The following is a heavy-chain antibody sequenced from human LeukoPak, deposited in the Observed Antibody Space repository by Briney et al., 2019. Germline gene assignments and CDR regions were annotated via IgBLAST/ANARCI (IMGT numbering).Heavy chain of an antibody. CDR1: GFTFSTYN. CDR2: ININSAYI. CDR3: ARVFTSGWYVDY. Sequence: GGSLRLSCAASGFTFSTYNMNWVRQAPGKGLEWVSSININSAYIYYADSVKGRFTISRDNAKNSLYLQMNSLRAEDTAVYFCARVFTSGWYVDYWSQGTLVTVSS. D-gene: IGHD6-19*01. V-gene: IGHV3-21*01. J-gene: IGHJ4*02.